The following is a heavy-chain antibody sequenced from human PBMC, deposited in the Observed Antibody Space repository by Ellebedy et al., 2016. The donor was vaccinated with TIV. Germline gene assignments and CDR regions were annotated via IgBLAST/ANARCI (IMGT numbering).Heavy chain of an antibody. V-gene: IGHV3-53*01. D-gene: IGHD3-10*01. CDR1: GFTVSSNY. Sequence: GGSLRLSXAASGFTVSSNYMNWVRQAPGKGLEWVSVIYCSGSTYYADSVKGRFTISRDNSKNTLYLHMNSLRAADTAVYYCARRPMLLWFDGMDVWGQGTTVTVSS. J-gene: IGHJ6*02. CDR2: IYCSGST. CDR3: ARRPMLLWFDGMDV.